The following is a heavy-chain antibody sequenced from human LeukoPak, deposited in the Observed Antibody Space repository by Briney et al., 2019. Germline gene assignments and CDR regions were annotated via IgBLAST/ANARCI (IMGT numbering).Heavy chain of an antibody. CDR2: IRYDGSNK. D-gene: IGHD5-18*01. Sequence: GSLRLSCAASGFTFGTYTLHWVRQAPGKGLEWVAFIRYDGSNKCYAASVKGRFTISRDNAKKSLYLQMNSLRAEDTAVYYCARHLSGVTGYTYGRGIDYWGQGTLVTVSS. CDR3: ARHLSGVTGYTYGRGIDY. CDR1: GFTFGTYT. V-gene: IGHV3-30*04. J-gene: IGHJ4*02.